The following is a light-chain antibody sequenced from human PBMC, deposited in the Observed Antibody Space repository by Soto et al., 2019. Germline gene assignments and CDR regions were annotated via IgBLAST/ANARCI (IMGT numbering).Light chain of an antibody. Sequence: ALTQPRSVSGSPGQSVTLSCAGTSSDVGGYNFVSWYQQHPGKAPRLMIYDVNERPSGVPDRFSGSKSGNTASLTISGLQAEDEADYYCCSYAGTYTFVFGTGTKVTVL. V-gene: IGLV2-11*01. J-gene: IGLJ1*01. CDR1: SSDVGGYNF. CDR3: CSYAGTYTFV. CDR2: DVN.